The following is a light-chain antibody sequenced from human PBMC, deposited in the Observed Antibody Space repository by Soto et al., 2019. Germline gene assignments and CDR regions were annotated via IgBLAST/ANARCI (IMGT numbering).Light chain of an antibody. Sequence: EIVLTQSPATLSLSPGDRATLSCRASQSVSSYFAWYQQKPGQAPRLLIYDTSNRATGIPARFSGSGSGTEFTLTISSLQSEDFAVYYCQQYNDWPPIPSRQATRLEIK. CDR1: QSVSSY. CDR2: DTS. V-gene: IGKV3D-15*01. CDR3: QQYNDWPPIP. J-gene: IGKJ5*01.